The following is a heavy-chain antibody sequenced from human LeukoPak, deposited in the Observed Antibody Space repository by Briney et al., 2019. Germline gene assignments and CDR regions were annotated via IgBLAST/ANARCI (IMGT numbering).Heavy chain of an antibody. CDR1: GSSISSNDYY. Sequence: SQTLSLTCTVSGSSISSNDYYWSWIRLPPGKGLEWIGYIYYSGRTYYNPSLKSRLTISVDTSKNQFSLKLTSVTAADTAVYYCARVLVWGNYRYLYYFGYWGQGTLVTVSS. D-gene: IGHD3-16*02. CDR3: ARVLVWGNYRYLYYFGY. J-gene: IGHJ4*02. CDR2: IYYSGRT. V-gene: IGHV4-30-4*01.